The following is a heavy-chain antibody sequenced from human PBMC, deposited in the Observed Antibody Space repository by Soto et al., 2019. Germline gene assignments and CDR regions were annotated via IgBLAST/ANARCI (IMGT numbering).Heavy chain of an antibody. J-gene: IGHJ6*02. D-gene: IGHD2-2*01. CDR3: ARECGISTSCSPGGMDV. CDR2: IGTAGDT. V-gene: IGHV3-13*01. CDR1: GFTFSSYD. Sequence: EVQLVEYGGGLVQPGASLRRSCAASGFTFSSYDMHWVRQATGKGLEWVSAIGTAGDTYYPGSVKGRFTISRENAKNSLYLQMNSLRAGDTAVYYCARECGISTSCSPGGMDVWGQGTTVTVSS.